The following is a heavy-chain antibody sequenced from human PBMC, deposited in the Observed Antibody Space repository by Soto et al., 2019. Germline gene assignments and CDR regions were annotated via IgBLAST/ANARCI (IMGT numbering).Heavy chain of an antibody. CDR3: AKAGTARMVYAIINWFDP. D-gene: IGHD2-8*01. CDR2: ISGGGGST. V-gene: IGHV3-23*01. J-gene: IGHJ5*02. CDR1: VFTVSRYA. Sequence: LXLSCAASVFTVSRYAMGWVRQAPGKGLEWVSAISGGGGSTYYADSVKGRFTISRDNSKNTLYLQMNSLRAEDTAVYYCAKAGTARMVYAIINWFDPWGQGTLVTVYS.